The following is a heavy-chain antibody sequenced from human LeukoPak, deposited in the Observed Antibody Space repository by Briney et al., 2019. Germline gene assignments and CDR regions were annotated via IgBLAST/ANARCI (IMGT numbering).Heavy chain of an antibody. D-gene: IGHD1-26*01. CDR2: INHSGST. V-gene: IGHV4-34*01. Sequence: SETLSLTCAVYGGSFSGYYWSWIRQPPGKGLEWIGEINHSGSTNYNPSLKSRVTISVDTSKNQFSLKLSSVTAADTAVYYCASSPLVGATMGCIDYWGQGTLVTVSS. J-gene: IGHJ4*02. CDR3: ASSPLVGATMGCIDY. CDR1: GGSFSGYY.